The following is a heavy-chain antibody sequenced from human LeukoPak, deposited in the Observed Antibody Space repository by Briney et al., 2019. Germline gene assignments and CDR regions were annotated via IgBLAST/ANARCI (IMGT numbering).Heavy chain of an antibody. CDR1: GGSISSYY. CDR3: ARGPYDGSNGYYQGFDY. D-gene: IGHD3-22*01. Sequence: SETLSLTCIVSGGSISSYYWSWIRQPPGKGLEWIGYIYYRGSTNYNPSLKSRVTISVDTSKNQFSLKLKSVTAADTAIYYCARGPYDGSNGYYQGFDYWGQGTLVTVSS. V-gene: IGHV4-59*01. J-gene: IGHJ4*02. CDR2: IYYRGST.